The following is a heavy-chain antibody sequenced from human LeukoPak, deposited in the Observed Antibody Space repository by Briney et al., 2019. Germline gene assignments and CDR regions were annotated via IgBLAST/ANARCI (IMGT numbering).Heavy chain of an antibody. CDR3: AKVADSSGYYFFDY. D-gene: IGHD3-22*01. CDR1: GYTFTSYG. CDR2: ISAYNGNT. J-gene: IGHJ4*02. V-gene: IGHV1-18*01. Sequence: GASMKVSCKASGYTFTSYGISWVRQAPGQGLEWMGWISAYNGNTNYAQKLQGRVTMTTDTSTSTAYMELRSLRSDDTAVYYCAKVADSSGYYFFDYWGQGTLVTVSS.